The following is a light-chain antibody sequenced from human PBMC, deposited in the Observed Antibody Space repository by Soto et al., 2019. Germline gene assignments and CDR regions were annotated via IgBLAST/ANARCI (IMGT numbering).Light chain of an antibody. CDR2: EVS. CDR1: SSDVGGYNY. Sequence: QSVLTQPPSASGSPGQAVTISCTGTSSDVGGYNYVSWYQQHPGKAPKLMIYEVSKRPSGVPDRFSGSKSGNTASLTVSGLQAEDGADYYCSSYAGGNNYVFGTGTKVTVL. CDR3: SSYAGGNNYV. J-gene: IGLJ1*01. V-gene: IGLV2-8*01.